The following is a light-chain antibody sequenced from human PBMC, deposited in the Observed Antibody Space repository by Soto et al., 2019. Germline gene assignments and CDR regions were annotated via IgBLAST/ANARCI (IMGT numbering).Light chain of an antibody. J-gene: IGKJ1*01. CDR3: MQALQIPP. Sequence: PLSLPVTPGEPASISCRSSQSLLESNGNNYLNWYLQKPGQSPQLLIYMASTRASGVPDRFSGSVSGTDFTLKISRVEAEDVRVYHCMQALQIPPFGQGTKVDNK. CDR2: MAS. V-gene: IGKV2-28*01. CDR1: QSLLESNGNNY.